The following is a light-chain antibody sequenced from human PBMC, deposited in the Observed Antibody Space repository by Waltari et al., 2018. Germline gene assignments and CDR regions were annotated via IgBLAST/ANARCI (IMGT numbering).Light chain of an antibody. CDR1: QTISGSW. V-gene: IGKV3-20*01. J-gene: IGKJ4*01. CDR3: QQYDGSSVT. CDR2: GAS. Sequence: EIVLTQSTGTLSLSPGERATLSCRASQTISGSWLTWYQQKPGQAPRLVIYGASIRATAIPDRFSGSGSGTDFTLTISRLEPEDFAVYYCQQYDGSSVTFGGGTKVEIK.